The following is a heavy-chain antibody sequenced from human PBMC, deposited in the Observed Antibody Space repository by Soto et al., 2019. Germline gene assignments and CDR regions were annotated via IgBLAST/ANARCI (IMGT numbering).Heavy chain of an antibody. Sequence: QVQLVQSGAEVKKPGSSVKVSCKASGGTFSSYAISWVRQAPGQGLEWMGGIIPIFGTANYAQKFQGRVTITADKSTSTAYMELSSLRSEDTAVYYCARFQGSGYDYVWGSYRYHGMDVCGQGTTVTVSS. V-gene: IGHV1-69*06. D-gene: IGHD3-16*02. J-gene: IGHJ6*02. CDR1: GGTFSSYA. CDR2: IIPIFGTA. CDR3: ARFQGSGYDYVWGSYRYHGMDV.